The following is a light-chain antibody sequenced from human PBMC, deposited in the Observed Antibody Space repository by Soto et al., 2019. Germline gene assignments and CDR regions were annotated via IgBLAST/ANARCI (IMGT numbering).Light chain of an antibody. J-gene: IGKJ1*01. CDR1: QSVSSN. Sequence: EILMTQSPATLSVSPGERATLSCRASQSVSSNLAWYQQKPGQAPRLLIYGASTRATGIPARFSGSGCGTEFTLTISSLQSEDFAVYYCQQYNNWPPWTFGQGTKVEIK. CDR3: QQYNNWPPWT. CDR2: GAS. V-gene: IGKV3-15*01.